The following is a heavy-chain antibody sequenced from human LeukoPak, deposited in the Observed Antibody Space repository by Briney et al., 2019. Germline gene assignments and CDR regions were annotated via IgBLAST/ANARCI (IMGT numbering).Heavy chain of an antibody. CDR2: IKSKTDGGTT. CDR3: TIVWFGELSGSFDY. V-gene: IGHV3-15*01. Sequence: GGSPRLSCAASGFTFSNAWMSWVRQAPGKGLEWVGRIKSKTDGGTTDYAAPVKGRFTISRDDSKNTLYLQMNSLKTEDTAVYYCTIVWFGELSGSFDYWGQGTLVTVSS. J-gene: IGHJ4*02. D-gene: IGHD3-10*01. CDR1: GFTFSNAW.